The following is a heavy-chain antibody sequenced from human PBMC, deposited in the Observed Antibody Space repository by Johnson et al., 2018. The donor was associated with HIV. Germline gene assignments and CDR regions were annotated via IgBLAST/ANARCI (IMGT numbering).Heavy chain of an antibody. V-gene: IGHV3-48*04. D-gene: IGHD3-22*01. CDR2: ISSSGGTI. J-gene: IGHJ3*02. CDR3: ARDATYYYDSSGYHDAFDI. CDR1: GFTFSNYP. Sequence: VQLVESGGSVVRPGGSLRLSCATSGFTFSNYPMHWVRQAPGKGLEWVSYISSSGGTIYYADSVKGRFTISRDNAKNSLYLQMNSLRAEDTAVYYCARDATYYYDSSGYHDAFDIWGQGTMVTVSS.